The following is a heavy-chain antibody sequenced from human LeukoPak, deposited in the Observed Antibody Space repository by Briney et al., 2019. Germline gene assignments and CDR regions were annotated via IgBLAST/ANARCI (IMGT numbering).Heavy chain of an antibody. CDR1: GYTFTGYY. CDR3: ARGGSVEVVRRLDSDY. CDR2: INTNSGNP. Sequence: GASVKVSCKASGYTFTGYYMHWVRQAPGQGLEWMGWINTNSGNPTYAQGFTGRFVFSLDTSVSTAYLQIGSLKAEDTAVYYCARGGSVEVVRRLDSDYWGQGTLVTVSS. D-gene: IGHD3-22*01. V-gene: IGHV7-4-1*01. J-gene: IGHJ4*02.